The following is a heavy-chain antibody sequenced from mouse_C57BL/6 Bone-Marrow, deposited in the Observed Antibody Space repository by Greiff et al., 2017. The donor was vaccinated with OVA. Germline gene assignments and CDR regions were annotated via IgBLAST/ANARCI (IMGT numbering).Heavy chain of an antibody. V-gene: IGHV14-3*01. D-gene: IGHD1-1*01. CDR3: ARGNFGSSFYAMDY. CDR2: IDPANDNT. CDR1: GFNIKNTY. J-gene: IGHJ4*01. Sequence: EVKLVESVAELVRPGASVKLSCTASGFNIKNTYMHWVKQRPEQGLEWIGRIDPANDNTKYAPKFQGKATMTADTSSNTAYLQLSSLSSEDTAVYCCARGNFGSSFYAMDYGGQGTSVTVSS.